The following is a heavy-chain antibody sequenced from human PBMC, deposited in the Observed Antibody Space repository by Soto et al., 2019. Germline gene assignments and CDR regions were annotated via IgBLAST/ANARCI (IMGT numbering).Heavy chain of an antibody. Sequence: QVQLVESGGGVVQPGRSLRLSCAASGFTFSSYAMHWVRQAPGKGLEWVAVISYDGSNKYYADSVRGRFTISRDNSKNTLYLQMNSLIGEDTAVYYCARAGCDGGSCYTLVGLRDGMDVWGQGTTVTVSS. J-gene: IGHJ6*02. D-gene: IGHD2-15*01. CDR3: ARAGCDGGSCYTLVGLRDGMDV. V-gene: IGHV3-30-3*01. CDR2: ISYDGSNK. CDR1: GFTFSSYA.